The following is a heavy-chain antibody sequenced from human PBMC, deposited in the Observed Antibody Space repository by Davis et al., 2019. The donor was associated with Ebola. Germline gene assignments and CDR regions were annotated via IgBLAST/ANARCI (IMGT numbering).Heavy chain of an antibody. CDR3: AKIVDTAMVFDY. CDR2: IRYDGSNK. V-gene: IGHV3-30*02. Sequence: GESLKISCAASGFTFSSYGMHWVRQAPGKGLEWVAFIRYDGSNKYYADSVKGRFTISRDNSKNTLYLQMNSLRAEDTAVYYCAKIVDTAMVFDYWGQGTLVTVSS. CDR1: GFTFSSYG. D-gene: IGHD5-18*01. J-gene: IGHJ4*02.